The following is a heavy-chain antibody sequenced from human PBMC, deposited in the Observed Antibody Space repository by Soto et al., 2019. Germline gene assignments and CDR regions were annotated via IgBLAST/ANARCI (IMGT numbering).Heavy chain of an antibody. V-gene: IGHV1-8*01. Sequence: QVQLVQSGSEVKKPGASVKVSCKASGYTFTSYDINWVRQATGQGLAWMGWMNPNSGNTGYAQKYQGRVTMSRSTSISTAYMELSSMRSEGMAVYYCAGEKPSGMDVWGQGTTVTVSS. CDR3: AGEKPSGMDV. CDR1: GYTFTSYD. CDR2: MNPNSGNT. J-gene: IGHJ6*02.